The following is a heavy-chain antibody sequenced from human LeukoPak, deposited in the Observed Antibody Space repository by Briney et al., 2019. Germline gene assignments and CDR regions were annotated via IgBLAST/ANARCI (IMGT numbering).Heavy chain of an antibody. CDR2: IYHSGST. CDR1: GGSISSYS. V-gene: IGHV4-30-2*01. Sequence: PSETLSLTCTVSGGSISSYSWSWIRQPPGKGLEWIGYIYHSGSTYYNPSLKSRVTISVDRSKNQFSLKLSSVTAADTAVYYCARNMVRGVPDYWGQGTLVTVSS. D-gene: IGHD3-10*01. CDR3: ARNMVRGVPDY. J-gene: IGHJ4*02.